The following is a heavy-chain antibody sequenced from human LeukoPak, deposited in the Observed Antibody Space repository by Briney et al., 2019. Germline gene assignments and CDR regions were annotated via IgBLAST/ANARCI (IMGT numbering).Heavy chain of an antibody. J-gene: IGHJ5*02. CDR1: GYTFTSYG. CDR3: ARVLGGTETGYNWFDP. V-gene: IGHV1-18*01. CDR2: ISAYNGNT. Sequence: GASVKVSCKASGYTFTSYGISWVRQAPGQGLEWMGWISAYNGNTNYAQKLQGRVTMTTDTSTSTAYMELRSLRSDDTAVYYCARVLGGTETGYNWFDPWGQGTLVTVSS. D-gene: IGHD3-16*01.